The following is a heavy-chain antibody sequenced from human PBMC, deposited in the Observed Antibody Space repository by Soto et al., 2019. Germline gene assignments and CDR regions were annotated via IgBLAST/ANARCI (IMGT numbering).Heavy chain of an antibody. CDR3: ARLSTVTSPFWFDP. CDR2: IIPIFGTA. D-gene: IGHD4-17*01. Sequence: QVQLVQSGAEVKKPGSSVKVSCKASGGTFSSYAISWVRQAPGQGLEWMGGIIPIFGTANYAQKFQGRVTITADESTSTAYMELSILRSEDTAVYYCARLSTVTSPFWFDPWGQGTLVTVSS. J-gene: IGHJ5*02. V-gene: IGHV1-69*01. CDR1: GGTFSSYA.